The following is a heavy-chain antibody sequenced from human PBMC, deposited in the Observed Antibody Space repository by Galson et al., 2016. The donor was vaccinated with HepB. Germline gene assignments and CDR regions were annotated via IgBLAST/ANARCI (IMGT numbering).Heavy chain of an antibody. CDR1: GFTFSSYW. Sequence: SLRLSCAASGFTFSSYWMTWVRQAPGQGLEWVANIKEDGSEKYYADSVKGRFTISRENAKNSLYLQMNSLRVEDTATYYCARLIVVVPTAPDYLDYWGQGTLVTVSS. D-gene: IGHD2-2*01. CDR2: IKEDGSEK. CDR3: ARLIVVVPTAPDYLDY. V-gene: IGHV3-7*03. J-gene: IGHJ4*02.